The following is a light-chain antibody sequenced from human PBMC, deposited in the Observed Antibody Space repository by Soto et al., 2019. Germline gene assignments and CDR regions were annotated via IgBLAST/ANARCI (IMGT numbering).Light chain of an antibody. J-gene: IGKJ2*01. Sequence: EIVMTQSPDSLAVSLGERATINCKSSQSVLYSSNNENYLAWYQQKPGQSPKLLIHWASTRKSGVPDRFSGSGSGPDFTLTISSLQAEDVEVYFCQKYYSTPYNFGQGTKLEIK. V-gene: IGKV4-1*01. CDR3: QKYYSTPYN. CDR2: WAS. CDR1: QSVLYSSNNENY.